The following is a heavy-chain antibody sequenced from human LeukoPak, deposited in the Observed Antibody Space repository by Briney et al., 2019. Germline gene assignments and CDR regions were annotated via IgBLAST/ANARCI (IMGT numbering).Heavy chain of an antibody. CDR2: LYSGGYA. V-gene: IGHV3-53*01. CDR1: GFSVSSTY. CDR3: ARAYGNNGMDV. D-gene: IGHD4-23*01. Sequence: GGSLRLSCEASGFSVSSTYMTWVRQAPGKGLGWVSVLYSGGYANYTGSVEGRFSISRDDSKNTLYLQMNSLRADDTALYYCARAYGNNGMDVWGQGTTVTVSS. J-gene: IGHJ6*02.